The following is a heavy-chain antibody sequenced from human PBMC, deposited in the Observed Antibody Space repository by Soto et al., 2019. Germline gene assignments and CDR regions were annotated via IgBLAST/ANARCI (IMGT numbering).Heavy chain of an antibody. CDR1: GGSISSYY. CDR3: ARLLHLGELSHTPTFDY. V-gene: IGHV4-59*08. J-gene: IGHJ4*02. Sequence: SETLSLTCTVSGGSISSYYWSWIRQPPGKGLEWIGYIYYSGSTNYNPSLKSRVTISVDTSKNQFSLKLSSVTAADTAVYYCARLLHLGELSHTPTFDYWGQGTLVTVSS. CDR2: IYYSGST. D-gene: IGHD3-16*02.